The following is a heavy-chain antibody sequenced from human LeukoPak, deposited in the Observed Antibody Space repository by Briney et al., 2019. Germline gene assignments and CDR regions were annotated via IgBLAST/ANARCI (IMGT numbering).Heavy chain of an antibody. CDR2: ISYDGSNK. Sequence: PGRSLRLSCAASGFAFISYALHWVRQTPGKGLEWVAVISYDGSNKYYADSVKGRFTISRDNSKNTLYLQMDSLRVEDTAVYYCARGPDNSFEVYYMDVWGKGTTVTVSS. V-gene: IGHV3-30*04. CDR3: ARGPDNSFEVYYMDV. J-gene: IGHJ6*03. D-gene: IGHD3-9*01. CDR1: GFAFISYA.